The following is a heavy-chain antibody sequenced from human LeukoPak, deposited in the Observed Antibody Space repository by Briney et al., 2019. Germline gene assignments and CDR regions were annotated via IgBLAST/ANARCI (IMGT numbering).Heavy chain of an antibody. J-gene: IGHJ5*02. CDR2: IIPNSGGT. D-gene: IGHD2-21*02. Sequence: GASVKVSCKASGYTFTGYYMHWVRQAPGQGLEWMGWIIPNSGGTNYAQKFQGRVTMTRDTSISTAYMELSRLRSDDTAVYYCARDMVRDPVTENCDNDCYPLLRSWGSWGQGTLVTVSS. V-gene: IGHV1-2*02. CDR1: GYTFTGYY. CDR3: ARDMVRDPVTENCDNDCYPLLRSWGS.